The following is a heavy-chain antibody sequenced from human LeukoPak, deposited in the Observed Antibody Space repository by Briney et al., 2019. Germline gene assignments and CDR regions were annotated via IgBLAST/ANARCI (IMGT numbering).Heavy chain of an antibody. V-gene: IGHV3-23*01. J-gene: IGHJ4*02. Sequence: PGGSLRLSCAASGFIFSRNSMNWVRQAPGKGLEWVSAISGSGGSTYYADSVKGRFTISRDNSKNTLYLQMNSLRAEDTAVYYCAKDTIAAADWGQGTLVTVSS. CDR3: AKDTIAAAD. CDR2: ISGSGGST. D-gene: IGHD6-13*01. CDR1: GFIFSRNS.